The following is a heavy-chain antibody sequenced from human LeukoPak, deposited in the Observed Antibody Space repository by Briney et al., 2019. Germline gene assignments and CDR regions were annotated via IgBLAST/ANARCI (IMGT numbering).Heavy chain of an antibody. J-gene: IGHJ6*03. Sequence: SETLSLTCTVSGGSISSSSYYWGWIRQPPGKGLEWIGSIYYSGSTYYNPSLKSRVTISVDTSKNQFSLKLSSVTAADTAVYYCARVTVSYYYYYYMDVWGKGTTVTVSS. D-gene: IGHD4-11*01. CDR3: ARVTVSYYYYYYMDV. CDR1: GGSISSSSYY. CDR2: IYYSGST. V-gene: IGHV4-39*07.